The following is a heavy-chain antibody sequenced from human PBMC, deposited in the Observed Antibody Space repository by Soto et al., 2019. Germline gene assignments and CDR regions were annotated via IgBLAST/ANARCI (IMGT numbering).Heavy chain of an antibody. D-gene: IGHD6-13*01. CDR1: GFTFSDYY. J-gene: IGHJ5*02. V-gene: IGHV3-11*06. CDR3: ASTPYSSSWGRWFDP. CDR2: ISSSSSYT. Sequence: QVQLVESGGGLVQPGGSLRLSCAASGFTFSDYYMSWIRQAPGKGLEWVSYISSSSSYTNYADSVKGRFTISRDNAKNSLYLQMNSLRAEDTAVYYCASTPYSSSWGRWFDPWGQGTLVTVSS.